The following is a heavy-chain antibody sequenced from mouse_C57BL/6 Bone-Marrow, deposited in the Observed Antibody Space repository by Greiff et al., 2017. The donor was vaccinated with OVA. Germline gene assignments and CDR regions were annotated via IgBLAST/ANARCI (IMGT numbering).Heavy chain of an antibody. D-gene: IGHD4-1*01. V-gene: IGHV14-4*01. CDR1: GFNIKDDY. CDR3: TTDWDDWYFDV. CDR2: IDPENGDT. Sequence: EVQLQQSGAELVRPGASVKLSCTASGFNIKDDYMHWVKQRPEQGLEWIGWIDPENGDTEYASKFQGKATITADTSSNTAYLQLSSLTSEDTAVYYCTTDWDDWYFDVWGTGTTVTVSS. J-gene: IGHJ1*03.